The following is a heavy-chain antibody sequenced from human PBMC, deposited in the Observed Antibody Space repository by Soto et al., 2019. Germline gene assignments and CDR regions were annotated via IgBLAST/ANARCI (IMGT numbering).Heavy chain of an antibody. CDR2: IIPIFGTA. Sequence: QVQLVQSGAEVKKPGSSVKVSCKASGGTFSSYAISWVRQAPGQGLEWMGGIIPIFGTANYAQKFQGRVTITADESTSKAYMELSSLRYEDTAVYYCARDGAEMATTPGGFDYWGQGTLVTVSS. V-gene: IGHV1-69*01. CDR1: GGTFSSYA. CDR3: ARDGAEMATTPGGFDY. J-gene: IGHJ4*02. D-gene: IGHD5-12*01.